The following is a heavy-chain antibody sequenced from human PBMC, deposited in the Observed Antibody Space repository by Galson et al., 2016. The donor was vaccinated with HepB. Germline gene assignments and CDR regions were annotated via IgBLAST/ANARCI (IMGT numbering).Heavy chain of an antibody. D-gene: IGHD3-22*01. V-gene: IGHV3-49*03. CDR2: IRSNYYGGTT. CDR1: GFTFGDYA. Sequence: SLRLSCAASGFTFGDYAVTWFRQAPGKGLEWVGFIRSNYYGGTTEYAASVKGRFAVSRDDSKNIAYLQMNSLKTDDTAVYYCTRDSPGYYYVPRTLEGFDLWGQGTMVTVSS. CDR3: TRDSPGYYYVPRTLEGFDL. J-gene: IGHJ3*01.